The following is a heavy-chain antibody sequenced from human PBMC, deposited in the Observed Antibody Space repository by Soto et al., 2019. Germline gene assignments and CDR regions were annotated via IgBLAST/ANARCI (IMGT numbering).Heavy chain of an antibody. V-gene: IGHV1-69*06. Sequence: QVQLVQSGAEVKKPGSSVKVSCKASGGTFSSYAISWVRQAPGQGLEWMGGIIPICGTANYAQKFQGRVTITADKSTSTAYMELSSLRSEDTAVYYCARDTSAAALPYYYYGMDVWGQGTTVTVSS. CDR2: IIPICGTA. CDR3: ARDTSAAALPYYYYGMDV. D-gene: IGHD6-13*01. CDR1: GGTFSSYA. J-gene: IGHJ6*02.